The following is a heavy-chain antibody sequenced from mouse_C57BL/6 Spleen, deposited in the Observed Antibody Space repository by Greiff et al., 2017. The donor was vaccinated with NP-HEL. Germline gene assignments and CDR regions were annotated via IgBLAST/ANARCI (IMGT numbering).Heavy chain of an antibody. V-gene: IGHV5-9-1*02. D-gene: IGHD1-1*01. CDR1: GFTFSGYA. CDR3: TRVGSSFAMDY. Sequence: DVMLVESGEGLVKPGGSLKLSCAASGFTFSGYAMSWVRQTPEKRLEWVAYISSGGDYIYYADTVKGRFTISRDNARNTLYLQMSSLKSEDTAMYYCTRVGSSFAMDYWGQGTSVTVSS. J-gene: IGHJ4*01. CDR2: ISSGGDYI.